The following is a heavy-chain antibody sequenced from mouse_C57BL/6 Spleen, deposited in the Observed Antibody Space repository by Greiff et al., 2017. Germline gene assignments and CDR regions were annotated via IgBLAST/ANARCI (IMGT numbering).Heavy chain of an antibody. CDR3: ALIYYDDDGYAMDC. J-gene: IGHJ4*01. D-gene: IGHD2-4*01. CDR1: GFNFKNTY. CDR2: IDPANGNT. Sequence: EVQLQESVAELVRPGASVKLSCTASGFNFKNTYMHWVKQRPEQGLEWIGRIDPANGNTKYAPKFQGKATITADTSSNTAYLQLSSLTSEDPAIYYCALIYYDDDGYAMDCWGKGTSVTVSA. V-gene: IGHV14-3*01.